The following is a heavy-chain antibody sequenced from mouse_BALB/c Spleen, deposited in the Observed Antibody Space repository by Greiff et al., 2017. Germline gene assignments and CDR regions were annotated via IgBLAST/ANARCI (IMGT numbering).Heavy chain of an antibody. Sequence: DVMLVESGGGLVKPGGSLKLSCAASGFTFSSYAMSWVRQTPEKRLEWVASISSGGSTYYPDSVKGRFTISRDNARNILYLQMSSLRSEDTAMYYCARADYYWGQGTLVTVSA. J-gene: IGHJ3*01. V-gene: IGHV5-6-5*01. CDR3: ARADYY. D-gene: IGHD2-4*01. CDR2: ISSGGST. CDR1: GFTFSSYA.